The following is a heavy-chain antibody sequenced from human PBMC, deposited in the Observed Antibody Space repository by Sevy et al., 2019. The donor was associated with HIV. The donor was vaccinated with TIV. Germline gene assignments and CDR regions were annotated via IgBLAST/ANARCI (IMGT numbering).Heavy chain of an antibody. J-gene: IGHJ4*02. D-gene: IGHD2-15*01. Sequence: ASVKVSCKDSGYTFTAYYIHWVRQAPGQGLEWMGWINPNSGGTNYPQRSQGRVTMTTDTSIGTAYMELSSLRSDDTAVYYCARDRCSGATCPYDYWGQGTLVTVSS. CDR1: GYTFTAYY. CDR3: ARDRCSGATCPYDY. V-gene: IGHV1-2*02. CDR2: INPNSGGT.